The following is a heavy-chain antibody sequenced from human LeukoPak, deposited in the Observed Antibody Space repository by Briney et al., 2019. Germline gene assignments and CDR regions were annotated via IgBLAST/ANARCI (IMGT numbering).Heavy chain of an antibody. D-gene: IGHD2-21*01. CDR3: ARGAPVVVPSDYGPGYFRL. V-gene: IGHV1-46*01. CDR1: GYTFTSYY. CDR2: MNPSGASA. Sequence: ASVKDSCKASGYTFTSYYIHWLRQAPGHGLEWMGIMNPSGASASYAQKFQGRVTMTRDTSTSTVYMELSSLRSEDTAVYYCARGAPVVVPSDYGPGYFRLWGQGTLVTVSS. J-gene: IGHJ1*01.